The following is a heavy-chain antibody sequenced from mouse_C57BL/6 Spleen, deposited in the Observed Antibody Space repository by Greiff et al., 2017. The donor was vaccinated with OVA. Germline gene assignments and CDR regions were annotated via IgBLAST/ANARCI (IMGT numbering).Heavy chain of an antibody. CDR3: ARDDDYLAY. CDR2: ISYDGSN. J-gene: IGHJ3*01. CDR1: GYSITSGYY. D-gene: IGHD2-4*01. Sequence: ESGPGLVKPSQSLSLTCSVTGYSITSGYYWNWIRQFPGNKLEWMGYISYDGSNNYNPSLKNRISITRDTSKNQFFLKLNSVTTEDTATYYCARDDDYLAYWGQGTLVTVSA. V-gene: IGHV3-6*01.